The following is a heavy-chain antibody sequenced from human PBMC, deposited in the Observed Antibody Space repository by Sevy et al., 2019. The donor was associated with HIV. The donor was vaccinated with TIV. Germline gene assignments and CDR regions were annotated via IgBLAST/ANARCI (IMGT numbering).Heavy chain of an antibody. CDR3: TTVLHIVVVPAAIDYYYGMDV. D-gene: IGHD2-2*01. CDR1: GFTFSTYG. J-gene: IGHJ6*02. CDR2: IRFDGTIQ. Sequence: GGSLRLSCAASGFTFSTYGMHWVRQAPGKGLEWVAFIRFDGTIQYYTDSVKGRLTISRDNSKNTLYLQMNSLRAEETAVYFCTTVLHIVVVPAAIDYYYGMDVWGQGTTVTVSS. V-gene: IGHV3-30*02.